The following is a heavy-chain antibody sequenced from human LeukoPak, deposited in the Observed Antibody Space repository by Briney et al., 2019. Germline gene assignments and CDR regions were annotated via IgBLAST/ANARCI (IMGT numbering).Heavy chain of an antibody. V-gene: IGHV3-30*03. J-gene: IGHJ4*02. CDR1: RFTFSIFG. D-gene: IGHD3-22*01. CDR3: RAATRYLDYYYDY. Sequence: GGFLRLSCAASRFTFSIFGMHWVRQAPGKGLEWIAVISSDGTNKYYADSVRGRFTISRDNSKDTLYLQMSSLRIEDTAIYYCRAATRYLDYYYDYWGQGTLVTVSS. CDR2: ISSDGTNK.